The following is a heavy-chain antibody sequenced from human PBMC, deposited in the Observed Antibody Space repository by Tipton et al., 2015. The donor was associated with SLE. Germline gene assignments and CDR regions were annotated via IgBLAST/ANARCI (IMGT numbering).Heavy chain of an antibody. D-gene: IGHD2-15*01. CDR1: GGSISSGGHF. V-gene: IGHV4-31*03. CDR2: IYYSGST. Sequence: TLSLTCTVPGGSISSGGHFWSWIRQHSGKGLEWIGYIYYSGSTYNNPSLKSRVTISVDTSKNQFSLKLSSVTAADTAVYYCARGVAAEYNFDNWGQGTLVTVSS. J-gene: IGHJ4*02. CDR3: ARGVAAEYNFDN.